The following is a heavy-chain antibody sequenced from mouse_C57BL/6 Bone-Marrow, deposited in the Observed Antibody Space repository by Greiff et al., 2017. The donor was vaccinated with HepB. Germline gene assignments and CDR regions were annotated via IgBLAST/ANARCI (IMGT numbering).Heavy chain of an antibody. CDR3: ARYDYDY. D-gene: IGHD2-4*01. J-gene: IGHJ2*01. CDR1: GYTFTSYW. CDR2: IDPSDSYT. V-gene: IGHV1-69*01. Sequence: QVHVKQPGAELVMPGASVKLSCKASGYTFTSYWMHWVKQRPGQGLEWIGEIDPSDSYTNYNQKFKGKSTLTVDKSSSTAYMQLSSLTSEDSAVYYCARYDYDYWGQGTTLTVSS.